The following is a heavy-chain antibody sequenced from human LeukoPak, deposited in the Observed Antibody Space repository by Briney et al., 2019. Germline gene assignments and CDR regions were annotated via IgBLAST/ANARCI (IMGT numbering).Heavy chain of an antibody. CDR2: IYTGGST. Sequence: PSETLSLTCTASGFSFSSYYLSWFRQAAGKGLEWIGRIYTGGSTNYNPSLKSRVTMSVDTSKNQFSLKLSSVTAANTDVYYCGREGGMGITMTGVPYCDYWGQGTLVTVSS. D-gene: IGHD3-22*01. CDR3: GREGGMGITMTGVPYCDY. CDR1: GFSFSSYY. J-gene: IGHJ4*02. V-gene: IGHV4-4*07.